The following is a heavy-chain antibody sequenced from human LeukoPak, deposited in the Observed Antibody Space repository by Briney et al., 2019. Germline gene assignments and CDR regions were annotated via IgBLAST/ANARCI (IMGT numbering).Heavy chain of an antibody. CDR3: ARVYCSSTSCYFSTSDY. D-gene: IGHD2-2*01. V-gene: IGHV1-18*01. CDR1: GYTFTSYG. J-gene: IGHJ4*02. CDR2: ISAYNGNT. Sequence: ASVKVSCKASGYTFTSYGISWVRQAPGQGLEWMGWISAYNGNTNYAQKLQGRVTMTTDTSTSTAYMELRSLRSDDTAVYYCARVYCSSTSCYFSTSDYWGQGTLVTVSS.